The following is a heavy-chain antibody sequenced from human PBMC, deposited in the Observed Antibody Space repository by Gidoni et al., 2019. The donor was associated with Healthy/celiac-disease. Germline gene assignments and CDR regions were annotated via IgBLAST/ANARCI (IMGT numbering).Heavy chain of an antibody. CDR2: IYYSGST. Sequence: QVQLQESGPGLVKPSQTLSLTCTVSGGSISRGDYYWSWIRQPPGKGLEWIGYIYYSGSTYYNPSLKSRVTISVDTSKNQFSLKLSSVTAADTAVYYCARGFYDFWSGPYGMDVWGKGTTVTVSS. J-gene: IGHJ6*04. CDR3: ARGFYDFWSGPYGMDV. D-gene: IGHD3-3*01. V-gene: IGHV4-30-4*01. CDR1: GGSISRGDYY.